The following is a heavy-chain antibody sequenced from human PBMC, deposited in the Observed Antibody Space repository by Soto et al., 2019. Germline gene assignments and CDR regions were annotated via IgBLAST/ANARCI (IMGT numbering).Heavy chain of an antibody. D-gene: IGHD3-9*01. J-gene: IGHJ5*02. CDR2: INHSGST. CDR1: GGSFSGYY. V-gene: IGHV4-34*01. Sequence: SGTLSLTCAVYGGSFSGYYWSWIRQPPGKGLEWIGEINHSGSTNYNPSLKSRVTISVDTSKNQFSLKLSSVTAADTAVYYCARGDRYSLFDPWGQGTLVTVSS. CDR3: ARGDRYSLFDP.